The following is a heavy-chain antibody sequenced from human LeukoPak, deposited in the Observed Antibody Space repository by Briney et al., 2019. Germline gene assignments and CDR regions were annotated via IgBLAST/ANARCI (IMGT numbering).Heavy chain of an antibody. CDR3: ARALYGDYWYYYYGMDV. CDR2: TYYRFKWYN. J-gene: IGHJ6*02. D-gene: IGHD4-17*01. V-gene: IGHV6-1*01. Sequence: SQTLSLTCAISGDSVSSNSAAWNWIRQSPSRGLEWLGRTYYRFKWYNDYAVSVKSRITINPDTSKNQFSLQLNSVTPEDTAVYYCARALYGDYWYYYYGMDVWGQGTTVTVSS. CDR1: GDSVSSNSAA.